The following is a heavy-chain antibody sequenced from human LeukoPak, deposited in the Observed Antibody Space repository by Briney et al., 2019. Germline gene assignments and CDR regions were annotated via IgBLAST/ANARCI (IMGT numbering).Heavy chain of an antibody. J-gene: IGHJ4*02. CDR1: DDSISSSSYY. CDR3: ARQAGIAAAPDY. Sequence: SETLSLTCTVSDDSISSSSYYWGWIRQPPGKGLEWIGSIYYSGSTYYNPSLKSRVTISVDTSKNQFSLKLSSVTAADTAVYYCARQAGIAAAPDYWGQGTLVTVSS. CDR2: IYYSGST. D-gene: IGHD6-13*01. V-gene: IGHV4-39*01.